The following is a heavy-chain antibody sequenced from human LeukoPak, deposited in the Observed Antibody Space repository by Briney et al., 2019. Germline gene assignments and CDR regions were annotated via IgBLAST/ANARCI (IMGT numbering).Heavy chain of an antibody. D-gene: IGHD5-24*01. Sequence: GGSLRLSCAGSGLSCASGMNWVRQAPGKGLEWVAGVTPSGDPTYYADSVKGRFIISRDNSKTTMYLQMNSLRAEDTGVYYCAKDSGWIQFIEWGQGTSVTVSS. V-gene: IGHV3-23*01. J-gene: IGHJ4*02. CDR2: VTPSGDPT. CDR3: AKDSGWIQFIE. CDR1: GLSCASG.